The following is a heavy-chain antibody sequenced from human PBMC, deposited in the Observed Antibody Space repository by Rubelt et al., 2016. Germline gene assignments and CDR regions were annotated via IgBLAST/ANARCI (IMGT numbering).Heavy chain of an antibody. V-gene: IGHV3-48*04. Sequence: VQLVESGGGLVQPGGSLRLSCAVSGFSIDTYSMYWVRQAPGQGLEWVSYISSGSNIIYYVDSVKGRFTISRDNAKKSLYLQMNSLRAEDTAVYYCARRLVGDTFPDYWGQGTLVTVSS. CDR2: ISSGSNII. D-gene: IGHD1-26*01. CDR3: ARRLVGDTFPDY. J-gene: IGHJ4*02. CDR1: GFSIDTYS.